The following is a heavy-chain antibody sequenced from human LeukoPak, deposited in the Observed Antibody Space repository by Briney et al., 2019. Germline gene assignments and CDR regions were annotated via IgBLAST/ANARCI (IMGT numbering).Heavy chain of an antibody. J-gene: IGHJ2*01. D-gene: IGHD6-13*01. Sequence: PSETLSLTCAVSGGSISSNSYYWGWIRQPPGKGLEWIGYIYYSGSTNYNPSLKSRVTISVDTSKNQFSLKLSSVTAADTAVYYCARVYYSNSYDYWYFDLWGRGTLVTVSS. V-gene: IGHV4-61*05. CDR3: ARVYYSNSYDYWYFDL. CDR1: GGSISSNSYY. CDR2: IYYSGST.